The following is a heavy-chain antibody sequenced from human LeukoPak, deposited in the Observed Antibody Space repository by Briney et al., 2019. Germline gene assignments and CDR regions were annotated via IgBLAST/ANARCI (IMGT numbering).Heavy chain of an antibody. J-gene: IGHJ4*02. Sequence: PSETLSLTCAVSGGSISSSNWWSWVRQPPGKGLEWIGEIYHSGSTNYNPSLKSRVTISVDKSKNQFSLKLTSVTAADTAVYYCARTAGYGYGNGRLGYWGQGTLVTVSS. D-gene: IGHD5-18*01. V-gene: IGHV4-4*02. CDR2: IYHSGST. CDR3: ARTAGYGYGNGRLGY. CDR1: GGSISSSNW.